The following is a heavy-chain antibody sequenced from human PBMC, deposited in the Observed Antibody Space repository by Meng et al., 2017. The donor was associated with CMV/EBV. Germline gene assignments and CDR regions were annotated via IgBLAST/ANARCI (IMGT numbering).Heavy chain of an antibody. CDR1: GGSFSGYY. V-gene: IGHV4-34*01. D-gene: IGHD1-26*01. J-gene: IGHJ6*02. Sequence: SETLSLTCAVYGGSFSGYYWSWIRQPPGKGLEWIGEINHSGSTNYNPSLKSRVTISVDTSKNQFSLKLSSMTAADTAVYYCARSRAIVGATGAYYYYYYGMDVWGQGTTVTVSS. CDR2: INHSGST. CDR3: ARSRAIVGATGAYYYYYYGMDV.